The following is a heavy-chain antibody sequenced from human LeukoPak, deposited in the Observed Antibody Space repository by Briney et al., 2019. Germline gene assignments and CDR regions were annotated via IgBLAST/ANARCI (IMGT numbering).Heavy chain of an antibody. CDR1: GFTVSNNY. J-gene: IGHJ4*02. CDR2: IYSGDST. V-gene: IGHV3-53*01. D-gene: IGHD6-25*01. CDR3: AREGPYSSGTFRY. Sequence: GGSLRLSCAASGFTVSNNYMSWVRQAPGKGLEWVSVIYSGDSTYYADSVKGRFTNSRDNSKNMVYLQMNSLRTEDTAVYYCAREGPYSSGTFRYWGQGTLVTVSS.